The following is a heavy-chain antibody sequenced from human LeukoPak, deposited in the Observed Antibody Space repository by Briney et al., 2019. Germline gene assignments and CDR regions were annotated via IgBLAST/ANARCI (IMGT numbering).Heavy chain of an antibody. CDR3: AKRSGYSYGYNYYFDY. J-gene: IGHJ4*02. Sequence: QTGGSLRLSCVVSGFNFFDYVMIWVRQAPGKGLEWVSGISGSGGSTYYADSVKGRFTISRDNSKNTLYLQMNSLRAEDTAVYYCAKRSGYSYGYNYYFDYWGQGTLVTVSS. D-gene: IGHD5-18*01. CDR1: GFNFFDYV. CDR2: ISGSGGST. V-gene: IGHV3-23*01.